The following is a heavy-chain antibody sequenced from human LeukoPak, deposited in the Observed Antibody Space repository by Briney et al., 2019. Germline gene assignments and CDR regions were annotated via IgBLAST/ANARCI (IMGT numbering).Heavy chain of an antibody. CDR2: IYTSGST. CDR3: ARDVWGYCSGGSCYYMDV. CDR1: GGSISSGSYY. V-gene: IGHV4-61*02. J-gene: IGHJ6*03. Sequence: PSETLSLTCTVSGGSISSGSYYWSWIRQPAGKGLEWIGRIYTSGSTNYNPSLKSRVTISVDTSKNQFSLKLSSVTAADTAVYYCARDVWGYCSGGSCYYMDVWGKGTTVNVSS. D-gene: IGHD2-15*01.